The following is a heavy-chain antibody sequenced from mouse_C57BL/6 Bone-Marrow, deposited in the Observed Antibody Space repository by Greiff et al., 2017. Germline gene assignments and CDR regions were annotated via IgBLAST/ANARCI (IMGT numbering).Heavy chain of an antibody. V-gene: IGHV1-15*01. CDR2: IDPETGGT. CDR1: GYTFTDYE. CDR3: TRNGRSTMITARWYFDV. Sequence: QVQLQQSGAELVRPGASVTLSCKASGYTFTDYEMHWVKQTPVHGLEWIGAIDPETGGTAYNPKFKGKAILTADKSSRTAYMELRSLTCEDSAVYYCTRNGRSTMITARWYFDVWGTGTTVTVSS. J-gene: IGHJ1*03. D-gene: IGHD2-4*01.